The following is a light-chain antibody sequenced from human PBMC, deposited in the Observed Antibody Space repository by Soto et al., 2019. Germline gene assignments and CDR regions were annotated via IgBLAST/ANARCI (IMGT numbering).Light chain of an antibody. J-gene: IGKJ4*01. Sequence: EIVVTQSPALVSVSPGERDTLSCRASQSVISSLAWYQQKLGQAPRLLIYGASTRATGIPARFSGSGSGTEFFLNISSLQSEDSAIYYCQHYNNWLGTFGGGTKVEIK. V-gene: IGKV3-15*01. CDR2: GAS. CDR1: QSVISS. CDR3: QHYNNWLGT.